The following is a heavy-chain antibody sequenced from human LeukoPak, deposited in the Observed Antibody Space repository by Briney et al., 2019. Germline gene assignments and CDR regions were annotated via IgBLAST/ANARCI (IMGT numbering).Heavy chain of an antibody. D-gene: IGHD5-24*01. CDR3: ASHVEMATILTYFDY. CDR2: IIPILGIA. Sequence: GASVKVSCKASGGTFSSYAISWVRQAPGQGLEWMGRIIPILGIANYAQKFQGRVTITADKSTSTAYMELSSVTAADTAVYYCASHVEMATILTYFDYWGQGTLVTVSS. J-gene: IGHJ4*02. CDR1: GGTFSSYA. V-gene: IGHV1-69*04.